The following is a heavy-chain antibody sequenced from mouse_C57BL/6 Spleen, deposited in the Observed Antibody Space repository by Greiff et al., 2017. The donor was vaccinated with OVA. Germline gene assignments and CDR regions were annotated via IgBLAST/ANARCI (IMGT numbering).Heavy chain of an antibody. V-gene: IGHV5-6*01. D-gene: IGHD1-1*01. CDR1: GFTFTSYG. CDR3: ARQGGSLYYFDY. J-gene: IGHJ2*01. CDR2: ISSGGSYT. Sequence: EVQVVESGGDLVKPGGSLKLSCAASGFTFTSYGMSWVRQTPDKRLEWVATISSGGSYTYYPDSVKGTFTISRDTAKNTLYLQLSGLKSEDTAMYYCARQGGSLYYFDYWGQGTTLTVSS.